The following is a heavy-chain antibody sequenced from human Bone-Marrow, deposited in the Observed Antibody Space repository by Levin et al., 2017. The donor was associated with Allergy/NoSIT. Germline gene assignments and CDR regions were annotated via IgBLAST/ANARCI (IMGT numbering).Heavy chain of an antibody. CDR3: ARDYNTATTRYYNIDV. V-gene: IGHV3-33*01. CDR1: GFPFYTYG. D-gene: IGHD3-9*01. CDR2: IFYDGSKA. J-gene: IGHJ6*03. Sequence: GGSLRLSCATSGFPFYTYGMHWVRQAPGKGLEWVALIFYDGSKAYYADSVRGRFTISRDRATNTLYLQMDDLRVEDTAVYYCARDYNTATTRYYNIDVWGKGTTVTVSS.